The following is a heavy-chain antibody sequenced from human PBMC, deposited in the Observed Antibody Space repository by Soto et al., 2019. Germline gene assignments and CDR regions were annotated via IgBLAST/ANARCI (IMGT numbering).Heavy chain of an antibody. Sequence: QVQLVESGGGVVQPGRSLRLSCAASGFTFSSYGMHWVRQAPGKGLEWVAVIWYDGSNKYYADSVKGRFTISRDNSKNTLYLQMNSLRAEDTAVYYCARDFVVVPAAPASLDPWGQGTLVTVSS. J-gene: IGHJ5*02. CDR1: GFTFSSYG. CDR3: ARDFVVVPAAPASLDP. D-gene: IGHD2-2*01. CDR2: IWYDGSNK. V-gene: IGHV3-33*01.